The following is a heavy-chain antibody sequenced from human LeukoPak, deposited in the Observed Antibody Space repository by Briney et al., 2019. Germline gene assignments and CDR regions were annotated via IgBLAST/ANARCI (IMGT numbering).Heavy chain of an antibody. V-gene: IGHV1-69*04. CDR1: GGTFSSYA. J-gene: IGHJ4*02. Sequence: SVKVSCKASGGTFSSYAISWVRQAPGQGLEWMGRIIPILGIANYAQKFQGRVTITADKSTSTAHMELSSLRSEDTAVYYCAKDILAAGLFFDYWGQGALVTVSS. CDR3: AKDILAAGLFFDY. CDR2: IIPILGIA. D-gene: IGHD6-13*01.